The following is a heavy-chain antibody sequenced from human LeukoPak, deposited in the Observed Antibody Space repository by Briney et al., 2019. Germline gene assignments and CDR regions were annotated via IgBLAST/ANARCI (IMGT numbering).Heavy chain of an antibody. D-gene: IGHD3-22*01. Sequence: PSETLSLTCTVSGGSISSYYWSWIRQPPGKGLEWIGYIYYSGSTNYNPSLKSRVTISVDTSKNQFSLKLSSVTAADTAVYYCARHGGYDSSGYHFDYWGQGTLVTVSS. CDR2: IYYSGST. CDR1: GGSISSYY. J-gene: IGHJ4*02. CDR3: ARHGGYDSSGYHFDY. V-gene: IGHV4-59*08.